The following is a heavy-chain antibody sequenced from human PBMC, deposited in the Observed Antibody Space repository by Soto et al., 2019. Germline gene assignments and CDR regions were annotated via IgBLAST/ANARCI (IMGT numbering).Heavy chain of an antibody. V-gene: IGHV3-74*01. D-gene: IGHD3-10*01. CDR3: ARGWFGPDV. CDR2: IDNAGTDS. CDR1: GFTLSGRS. Sequence: EVQLVESGGGLVQPGGSLRLSCAASGFTLSGRSMHWVRQAPGKGLVWVSGIDNAGTDSTYADSVKGRFTSSRDNAKNMLYLQMNSLRGEDPALYYCARGWFGPDVWGKGTTVTVSS. J-gene: IGHJ6*04.